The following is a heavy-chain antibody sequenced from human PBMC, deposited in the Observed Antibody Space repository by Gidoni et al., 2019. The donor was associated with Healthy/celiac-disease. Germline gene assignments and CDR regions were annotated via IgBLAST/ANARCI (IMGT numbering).Heavy chain of an antibody. CDR3: AREAVTNSFDY. J-gene: IGHJ4*02. CDR2: IKQDGSEK. Sequence: EVQLVESGGGLVQPGGSLRLSCAASGFTFRSYWMSWVRQAPGKGLEWVANIKQDGSEKYYVDSVKGRFTISRDNAKNSLYLQMNSLRAEDTAVYYCAREAVTNSFDYWGQGTLVTVSS. V-gene: IGHV3-7*03. CDR1: GFTFRSYW. D-gene: IGHD4-17*01.